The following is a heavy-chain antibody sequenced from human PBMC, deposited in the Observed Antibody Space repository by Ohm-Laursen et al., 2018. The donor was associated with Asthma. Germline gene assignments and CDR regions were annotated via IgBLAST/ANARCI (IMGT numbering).Heavy chain of an antibody. CDR2: ISYDGSNK. Sequence: RSLRLSCTASGFTFSSYAMHWVRQAPGKGLEWVAVISYDGSNKYYADSVKGRFTISRDNSKNTLYLQMNSLRAEDTAVYYCASDGDGGYWGQGTLVTVSS. D-gene: IGHD4-17*01. CDR3: ASDGDGGY. J-gene: IGHJ4*02. CDR1: GFTFSSYA. V-gene: IGHV3-30-3*01.